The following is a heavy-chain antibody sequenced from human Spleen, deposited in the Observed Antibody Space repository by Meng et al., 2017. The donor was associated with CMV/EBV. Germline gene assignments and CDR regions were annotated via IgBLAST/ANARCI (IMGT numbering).Heavy chain of an antibody. J-gene: IGHJ6*02. V-gene: IGHV4-61*01. Sequence: GSLRLSCTISGGSVSSGSYYWSWIRQPPGKGLEWIGYIYYSGSTNYNPSLKSRVTISVDTSKNQFSLKLSSVTAADTAVYYCARRVYSNYYYYGMDVWGQGTTVTVSS. CDR2: IYYSGST. CDR1: GGSVSSGSYY. D-gene: IGHD4-11*01. CDR3: ARRVYSNYYYYGMDV.